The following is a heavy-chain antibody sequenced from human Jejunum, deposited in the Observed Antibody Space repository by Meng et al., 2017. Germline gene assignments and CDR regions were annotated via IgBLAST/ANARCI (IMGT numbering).Heavy chain of an antibody. J-gene: IGHJ4*02. CDR3: ARVKDYYGSGSDY. D-gene: IGHD3-10*01. Sequence: GGSLRLSCKGSGYSFTNNWIGWVRQMPGKGLEWMGIMSPHDSDTKYSPSFRGQVIISVDKSISTAYLQWSSLKASDTAMYYCARVKDYYGSGSDYWGQGTLVTVSS. V-gene: IGHV5-51*01. CDR1: GYSFTNNW. CDR2: MSPHDSDT.